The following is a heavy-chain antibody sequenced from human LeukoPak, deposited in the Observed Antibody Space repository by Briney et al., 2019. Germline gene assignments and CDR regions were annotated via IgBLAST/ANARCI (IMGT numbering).Heavy chain of an antibody. CDR1: GGSISSYY. Sequence: SETLSLTCTVSGGSISSYYWSRIRQPPGKGLEWIGYIYYSGSTNYNPSLKSRVTISVDTSKNQFSLKLSSVTAADTAVYYCARGLFRGAFDIWGQGTMVTVSS. CDR2: IYYSGST. J-gene: IGHJ3*02. V-gene: IGHV4-59*01. D-gene: IGHD3-10*01. CDR3: ARGLFRGAFDI.